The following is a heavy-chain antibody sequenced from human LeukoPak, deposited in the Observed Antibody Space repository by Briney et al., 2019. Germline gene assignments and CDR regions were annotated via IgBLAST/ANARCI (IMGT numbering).Heavy chain of an antibody. V-gene: IGHV3-48*01. CDR3: AKEQRDWNYGVFDY. J-gene: IGHJ4*02. D-gene: IGHD1-7*01. CDR1: GFTFSSYS. CDR2: ISSSSSTI. Sequence: PGGSLRLSCAASGFTFSSYSMNWVRQAPGKGLEWVSYISSSSSTIYYADSVKGRFTISRDNAKNSLYLQMNSLRAEDTAEYYCAKEQRDWNYGVFDYWGQGTQVTVSS.